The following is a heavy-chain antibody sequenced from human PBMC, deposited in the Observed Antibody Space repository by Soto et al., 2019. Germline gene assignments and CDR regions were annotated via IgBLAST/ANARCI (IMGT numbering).Heavy chain of an antibody. CDR3: ARGGFDCGGNSLSFYYPGKDA. D-gene: IGHD3-9*01. CDR2: SSGSGGST. Sequence: PGGSLRLSCAASGFTFSSYAMSWVRQAPGKGLGWLSASSGSGGSTYYADSGKGRLTISRDNSKNTLYLQMNSLRAEDTTAYYSARGGFDCGGNSLSFYYPGKDASGTG. J-gene: IGHJ6*04. CDR1: GFTFSSYA. V-gene: IGHV3-23*01.